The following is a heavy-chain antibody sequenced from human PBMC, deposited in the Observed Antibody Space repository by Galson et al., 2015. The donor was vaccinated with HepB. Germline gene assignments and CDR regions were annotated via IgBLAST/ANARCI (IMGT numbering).Heavy chain of an antibody. CDR1: GFSFSSYA. J-gene: IGHJ4*02. CDR2: ISYDGSNK. V-gene: IGHV3-30-3*01. CDR3: ARDLRFGGYFDY. Sequence: SLRLSCAASGFSFSSYAMHWVRQAPGKGLEWVTVISYDGSNKYYAGSVKGRFTISRDNSKNTLYLQMNSLRAEDTAVYYCARDLRFGGYFDYWGQGTLVTVSS. D-gene: IGHD3-10*01.